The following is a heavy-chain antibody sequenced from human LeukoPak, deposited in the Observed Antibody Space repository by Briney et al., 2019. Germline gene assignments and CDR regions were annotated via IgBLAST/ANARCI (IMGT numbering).Heavy chain of an antibody. CDR2: IDSDVSST. CDR1: GFTVSRYW. D-gene: IGHD3-16*02. V-gene: IGHV3-74*03. J-gene: IGHJ3*02. CDR3: ARTVTDAFDI. Sequence: GGSLRLPCAASGFTVSRYWMHWVRQAPGKGLVWVSRIDSDVSSTTYADSVKGRFLISRDNAKNTLYLQMNSLRAEDTAVYYCARTVTDAFDIWGQGTMVTVSS.